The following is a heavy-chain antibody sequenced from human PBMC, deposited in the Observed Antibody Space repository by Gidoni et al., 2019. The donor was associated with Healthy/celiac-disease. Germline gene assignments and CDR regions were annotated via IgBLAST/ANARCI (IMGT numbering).Heavy chain of an antibody. CDR2: ISAYNGNT. D-gene: IGHD4-17*01. Sequence: ISAYNGNTNYAQKLQGRVTMTTDTSTSTAYMELRSLRSDDTAVYYCARFAHYGGKGAYFDYWGQGTLVTVSS. CDR3: ARFAHYGGKGAYFDY. V-gene: IGHV1-18*01. J-gene: IGHJ4*02.